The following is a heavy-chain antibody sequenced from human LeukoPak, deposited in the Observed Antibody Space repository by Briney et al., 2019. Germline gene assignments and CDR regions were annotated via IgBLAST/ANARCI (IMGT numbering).Heavy chain of an antibody. Sequence: PGGSLRLSCAASGFTFSSYSMNWVRQAPGKGLEWVSSISSSSSYIYYADSVKGRFTISRDNAKNSLYLQMNSLRAEDTAVYYCARDFVLLWFGEVSHSQFYGMDVWGQGTTVTVSS. J-gene: IGHJ6*02. CDR2: ISSSSSYI. CDR1: GFTFSSYS. V-gene: IGHV3-21*01. CDR3: ARDFVLLWFGEVSHSQFYGMDV. D-gene: IGHD3-10*01.